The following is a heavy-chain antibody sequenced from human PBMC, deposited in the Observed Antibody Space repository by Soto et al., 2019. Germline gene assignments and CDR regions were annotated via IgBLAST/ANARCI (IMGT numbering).Heavy chain of an antibody. D-gene: IGHD2-8*01. Sequence: GGSLRLSCTASGLTFGDYAMSWVRQAPGKGLEWVGFIRSKAYGGTTEYAASVKGRFTISRDDSKSIAYLQMNSLKTEDTAVYYCTAGKLYPSLDFDYWGQGTLVTVSS. CDR3: TAGKLYPSLDFDY. CDR2: IRSKAYGGTT. J-gene: IGHJ4*02. CDR1: GLTFGDYA. V-gene: IGHV3-49*04.